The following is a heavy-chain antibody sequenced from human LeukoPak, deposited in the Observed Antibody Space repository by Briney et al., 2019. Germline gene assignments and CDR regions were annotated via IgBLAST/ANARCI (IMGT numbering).Heavy chain of an antibody. CDR2: ICYSGSI. D-gene: IGHD3-3*01. V-gene: IGHV4-28*05. Sequence: PSDTLSLTCAVSGYSISRSNWWGWIRQPPGKGLEWIGYICYSGSIYYNPSLKSRVTMSVDTSKNQFSLKLSSVTAVDTAVYYCARMMGTTYYDFWSGYSNWFDPWGQGTLVTVSS. CDR1: GYSISRSNW. CDR3: ARMMGTTYYDFWSGYSNWFDP. J-gene: IGHJ5*02.